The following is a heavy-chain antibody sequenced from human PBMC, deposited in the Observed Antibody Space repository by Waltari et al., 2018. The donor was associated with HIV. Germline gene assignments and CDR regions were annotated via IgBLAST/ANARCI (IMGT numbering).Heavy chain of an antibody. D-gene: IGHD3-10*01. CDR3: ARQTQAYGSGSYSPDNWFDP. V-gene: IGHV4-59*01. CDR2: IYYSGST. Sequence: QVQLQESGPGLVKPSETLSLTCTVSGASISNYYWSWIRQPPGKGLEWIGYIYYSGSTNQNPSPESRVTISVHPSKTQFSLNRSSVTAADTAVYYCARQTQAYGSGSYSPDNWFDPWGQGTLVTVSS. CDR1: GASISNYY. J-gene: IGHJ5*02.